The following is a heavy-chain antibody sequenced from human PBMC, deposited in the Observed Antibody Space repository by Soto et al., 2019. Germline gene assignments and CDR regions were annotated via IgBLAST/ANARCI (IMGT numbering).Heavy chain of an antibody. CDR3: AGLGRTGSPWSGYYQYFDY. CDR1: GFTFSSYS. Sequence: KPGGSLRLSCAASGFTFSSYSMNWVRQAPGKGLEWVSSISSSSSYIYYADSVKGRFTISRDNAKNSLYLQMNSLRAEDTAVYYCAGLGRTGSPWSGYYQYFDYWGQGTLVTVSS. J-gene: IGHJ4*02. CDR2: ISSSSSYI. D-gene: IGHD3-3*01. V-gene: IGHV3-21*01.